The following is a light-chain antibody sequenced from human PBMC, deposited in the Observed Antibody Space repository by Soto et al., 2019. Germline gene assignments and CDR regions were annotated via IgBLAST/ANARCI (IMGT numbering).Light chain of an antibody. CDR2: GDI. CDR3: QSYDSSLSGFYV. CDR1: SSNIGEGHD. V-gene: IGLV1-40*01. J-gene: IGLJ1*01. Sequence: SALTQPPSVSGAPGQRVTISCTGSSSNIGEGHDVHWYQQLPGRAPKVLIYGDINRPSGVPDRFSGSKSGTSASLAITGLQAEDEADYYCQSYDSSLSGFYVFGTGTKVTVL.